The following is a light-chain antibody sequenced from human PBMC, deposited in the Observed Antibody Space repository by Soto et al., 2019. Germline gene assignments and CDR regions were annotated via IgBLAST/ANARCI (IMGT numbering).Light chain of an antibody. Sequence: DIVMTQSPDSLAVSLGERATINCKSSQSILYSSNNRNYLAWYQQKPGQPPNLLIYWASTRESGLPDRFSGSGSGTDFTITITTLQTEDVAVYYCQQYYSSSSTTFGQGTRLEIK. CDR2: WAS. CDR1: QSILYSSNNRNY. CDR3: QQYYSSSSTT. J-gene: IGKJ5*01. V-gene: IGKV4-1*01.